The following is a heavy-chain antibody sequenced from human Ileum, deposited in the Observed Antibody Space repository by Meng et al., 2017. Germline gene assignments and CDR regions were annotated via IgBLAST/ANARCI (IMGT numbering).Heavy chain of an antibody. J-gene: IGHJ4*02. CDR1: GFTFNNYW. CDR2: VHTDGTST. D-gene: IGHD3-3*01. CDR3: VRGLSGRYGYFDY. V-gene: IGHV3-74*01. Sequence: EVQLVESGGGVVQPGGSLRLSCTASGFTFNNYWMHWVRQAPGEGLVWVSRVHTDGTSTYYADSLKGRFTISRDNAKNTLYLQMNSLRAEDTAVYYCVRGLSGRYGYFDYWAQGTLVTVSS.